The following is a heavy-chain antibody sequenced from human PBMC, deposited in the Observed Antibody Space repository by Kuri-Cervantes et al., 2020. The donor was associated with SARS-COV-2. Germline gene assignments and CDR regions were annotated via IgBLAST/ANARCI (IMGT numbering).Heavy chain of an antibody. J-gene: IGHJ4*01. CDR3: ASRSPNDSSGYYYFDY. Sequence: ETLSLTCTVSGGSISSSSYYWGWIRQPPGKGLEWVSVIYSGGSTYYADSVKGRFTISRDNSKNTLYLQMNSLRAEDTAVYYCASRSPNDSSGYYYFDYWGHGNLVPVSS. D-gene: IGHD3-22*01. CDR2: IYSGGST. V-gene: IGHV3-53*01. CDR1: GGSISSSSYY.